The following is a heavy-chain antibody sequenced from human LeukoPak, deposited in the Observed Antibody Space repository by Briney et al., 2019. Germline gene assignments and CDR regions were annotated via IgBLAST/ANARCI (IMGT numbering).Heavy chain of an antibody. CDR2: ISAYNGNT. CDR3: ARDFREYCSSTSCPWNY. D-gene: IGHD2-2*01. V-gene: IGHV1-18*01. Sequence: ASVKVSCKASGYTFTSYGISWVRQAPGQGLEWMGWISAYNGNTNYAQKLQGRVTMTTDTSTSTAYMELRSLRSDDTAVYYCARDFREYCSSTSCPWNYWGQGTLVTVSS. J-gene: IGHJ4*02. CDR1: GYTFTSYG.